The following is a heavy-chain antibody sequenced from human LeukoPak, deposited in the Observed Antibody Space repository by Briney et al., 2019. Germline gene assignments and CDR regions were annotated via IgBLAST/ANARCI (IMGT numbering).Heavy chain of an antibody. CDR3: ARGSYCSGGTCMFDY. Sequence: SETLSLTRTVSGGSISTYYWNWIRQPPGKGLEWIGHIYHSGSTNYNPSLKSRVTISVDTSKNEFSLKLSSVTAADTAVYFCARGSYCSGGTCMFDYWGQGTLVTVSS. CDR2: IYHSGST. CDR1: GGSISTYY. D-gene: IGHD2-15*01. J-gene: IGHJ4*02. V-gene: IGHV4-59*01.